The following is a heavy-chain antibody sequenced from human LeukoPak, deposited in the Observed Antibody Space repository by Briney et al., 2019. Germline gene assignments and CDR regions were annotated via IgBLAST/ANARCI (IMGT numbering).Heavy chain of an antibody. J-gene: IGHJ4*02. D-gene: IGHD3-10*01. Sequence: GGSLSLSCAASGFTSSSYAMSWVRQAPGKGLEWVSAISGSGGSTYYADSVKGRFTISRDNSKNTLYLQMNSLRAEDTAVYYCAKDRRGPFDYWGQGTLVTVSS. V-gene: IGHV3-23*01. CDR3: AKDRRGPFDY. CDR1: GFTSSSYA. CDR2: ISGSGGST.